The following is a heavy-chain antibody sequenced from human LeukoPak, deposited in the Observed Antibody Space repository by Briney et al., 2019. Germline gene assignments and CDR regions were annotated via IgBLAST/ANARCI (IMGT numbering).Heavy chain of an antibody. D-gene: IGHD6-19*01. CDR2: ISYDGSNK. V-gene: IGHV3-30*18. CDR3: AKDRGIAVAGLPYYYYGMDV. CDR1: GFTFSSYG. J-gene: IGHJ6*02. Sequence: GGSLRLSCAASGFTFSSYGMHWVRQAPGKGLEWVAVISYDGSNKYYADSVKGRFTISRDNSKNTLYLQMNSLRAEDTAVYYCAKDRGIAVAGLPYYYYGMDVWGQGTTVTVSS.